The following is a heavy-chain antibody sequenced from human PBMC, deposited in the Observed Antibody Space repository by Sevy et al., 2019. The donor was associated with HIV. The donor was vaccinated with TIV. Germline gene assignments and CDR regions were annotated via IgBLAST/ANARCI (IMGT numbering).Heavy chain of an antibody. V-gene: IGHV4-61*02. CDR1: GGSGTRGQFY. D-gene: IGHD4-17*01. Sequence: SETLSLTCTVSGGSGTRGQFYWSWIRQPAGKGLEWIGRVHNTGSATYNPSLRNRVAMSIDTSSNQFSLVLSSVTAADTAVYYCARHVGDYVFRYFDLWGRGTLVTVSS. CDR2: VHNTGSA. J-gene: IGHJ2*01. CDR3: ARHVGDYVFRYFDL.